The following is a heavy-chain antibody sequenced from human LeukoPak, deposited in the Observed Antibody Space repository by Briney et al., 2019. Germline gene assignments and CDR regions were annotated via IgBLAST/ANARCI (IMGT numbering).Heavy chain of an antibody. J-gene: IGHJ4*02. Sequence: PGESLKISCKGSGYSFPTYWIAWVRQMPGKGLEWMGIIYPDESNIRYSPSFQGQVTISADKSISTAYLQWSSLKALDTAMYYCARPPSRGYSSSFEYWGQGTLVTVSS. D-gene: IGHD2-2*03. V-gene: IGHV5-51*01. CDR1: GYSFPTYW. CDR3: ARPPSRGYSSSFEY. CDR2: IYPDESNI.